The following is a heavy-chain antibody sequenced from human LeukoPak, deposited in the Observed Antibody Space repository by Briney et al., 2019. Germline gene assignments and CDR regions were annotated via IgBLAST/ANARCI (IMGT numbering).Heavy chain of an antibody. CDR1: GGSITNYY. V-gene: IGHV4-59*08. J-gene: IGHJ4*02. D-gene: IGHD1-26*01. Sequence: KPSETLSLTCTVSGGSITNYYWSWIRQPPGQGLEWIGYIHYSGSTNYNPSLKSRVSISVDMSTNQFSLKLTPVTAADTAVYYCARHSRTYYDFDYRGQGTLVTVSS. CDR3: ARHSRTYYDFDY. CDR2: IHYSGST.